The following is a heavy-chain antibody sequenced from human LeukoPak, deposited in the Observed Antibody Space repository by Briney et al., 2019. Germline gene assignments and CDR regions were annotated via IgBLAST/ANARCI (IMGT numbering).Heavy chain of an antibody. J-gene: IGHJ4*02. Sequence: GGSLRLSCAASGFTFSTCAMSWVRQAPGKGLEWVSVIYSGGSTYYADSVKGGFTISRDNSKNTLYLQMNSLRAEDTAVYYCARGSMVQGVTPYPYYFDYWGQGTLVTVSS. D-gene: IGHD3-10*01. CDR2: IYSGGST. CDR3: ARGSMVQGVTPYPYYFDY. CDR1: GFTFSTCA. V-gene: IGHV3-53*01.